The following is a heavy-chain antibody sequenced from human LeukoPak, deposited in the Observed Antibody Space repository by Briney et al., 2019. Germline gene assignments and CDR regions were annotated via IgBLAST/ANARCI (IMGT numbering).Heavy chain of an antibody. D-gene: IGHD1-26*01. CDR3: ATGPRADGSLDY. J-gene: IGHJ4*02. Sequence: RASVKVSCKVSGYTFTDYYMHWVQQAPGKGLEWMGFVDPEDGETIYAEKFQGRVTITADTSTDTAYMELSSLRSEDTAVYYCATGPRADGSLDYWGQGTLVTVSS. V-gene: IGHV1-69-2*01. CDR1: GYTFTDYY. CDR2: VDPEDGET.